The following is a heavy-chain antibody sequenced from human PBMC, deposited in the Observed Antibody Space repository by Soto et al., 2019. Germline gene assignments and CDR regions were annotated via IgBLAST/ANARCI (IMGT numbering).Heavy chain of an antibody. CDR2: ISSNGGST. CDR3: VKDFGTGCSGGSCYSPYYYGMDV. Sequence: EVQLVESGGGLVQPGGSLRLSCSASGFTFSSYAMHWVRQAPGKGLEYVSAISSNGGSTYYADSVKGKFTISRDNSKNTLYLQMSSLRAEDTAVYYCVKDFGTGCSGGSCYSPYYYGMDVWGQGTTVTVSS. CDR1: GFTFSSYA. D-gene: IGHD2-15*01. V-gene: IGHV3-64D*06. J-gene: IGHJ6*02.